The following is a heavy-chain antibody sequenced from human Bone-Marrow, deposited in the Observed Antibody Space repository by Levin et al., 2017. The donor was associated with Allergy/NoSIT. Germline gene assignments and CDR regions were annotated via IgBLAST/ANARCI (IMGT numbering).Heavy chain of an antibody. CDR3: ARRGITQYFYYGLNV. Sequence: ASVKVSCKASGYTFSNYGISWVRQAPGQGLEWMGWINTHNDNTNYAQKFQGRVTMTTDTSTGTAYMELRSLRSDDTAVYYCARRGITQYFYYGLNVWGQGTTVTVSS. J-gene: IGHJ6*02. D-gene: IGHD1-14*01. CDR2: INTHNDNT. CDR1: GYTFSNYG. V-gene: IGHV1-18*01.